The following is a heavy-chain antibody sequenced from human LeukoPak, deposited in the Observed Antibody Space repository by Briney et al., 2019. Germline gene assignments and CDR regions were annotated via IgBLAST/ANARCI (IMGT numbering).Heavy chain of an antibody. J-gene: IGHJ4*02. V-gene: IGHV3-30-3*01. D-gene: IGHD1-1*01. CDR1: GFTFSSYA. CDR3: ARDSATGIFDY. CDR2: ISYDGSNK. Sequence: GGSLRLSCAASGFTFSSYAMHWVRQAPGKGLEQVAVISYDGSNKYYADSAKGRFTISRDNSKNTLYLQMNSLRAEDTAVYYCARDSATGIFDYWGQGTLVTVSS.